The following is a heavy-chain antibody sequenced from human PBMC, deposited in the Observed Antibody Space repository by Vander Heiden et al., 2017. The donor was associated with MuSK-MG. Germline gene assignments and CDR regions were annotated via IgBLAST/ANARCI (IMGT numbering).Heavy chain of an antibody. CDR2: IIPVFGKA. CDR3: AYWGMVTALTTPTDGLDF. D-gene: IGHD2-21*02. J-gene: IGHJ3*01. CDR1: GGSFATYA. Sequence: QVQLVQSGAEVKKPGSSVTVSCKASGGSFATYAPTWVRQAPGQGLEWLGGIIPVFGKADYAQKFQDRVTITADDVTGTGFMELRSLRPDDTAVYYCAYWGMVTALTTPTDGLDFWGQGTLVTVSA. V-gene: IGHV1-69*01.